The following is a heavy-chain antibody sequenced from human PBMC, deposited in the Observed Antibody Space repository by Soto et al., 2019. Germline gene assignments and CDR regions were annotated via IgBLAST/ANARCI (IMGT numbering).Heavy chain of an antibody. V-gene: IGHV3-21*01. CDR2: ISSSSSYI. J-gene: IGHJ4*02. D-gene: IGHD3-22*01. CDR1: GFTFSSYN. CDR3: ARTLYYYDSSGYFHY. Sequence: GGSLRLSCAASGFTFSSYNMNWVRQAPGKGLEWVSSISSSSSYIYYADSVKGRFTISRDNAKNSLYLQMNSLRAEDTAVYYCARTLYYYDSSGYFHYWGQGTLVTVSS.